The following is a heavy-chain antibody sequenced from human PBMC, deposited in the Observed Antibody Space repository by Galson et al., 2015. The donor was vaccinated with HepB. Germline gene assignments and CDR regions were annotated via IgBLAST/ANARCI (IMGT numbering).Heavy chain of an antibody. J-gene: IGHJ5*02. V-gene: IGHV3-23*01. CDR2: VMGGSGGA. Sequence: SLRLSCAASGFTFSSYSMIWVRQAPGKGLEWVSAVMGGSGGAFYADSVKGRFTISRDNSKNTLSLQMNSLGAEDTAVYYCAKCGVLSSGWCNYFDPWGQGTLVTVSS. D-gene: IGHD6-19*01. CDR3: AKCGVLSSGWCNYFDP. CDR1: GFTFSSYS.